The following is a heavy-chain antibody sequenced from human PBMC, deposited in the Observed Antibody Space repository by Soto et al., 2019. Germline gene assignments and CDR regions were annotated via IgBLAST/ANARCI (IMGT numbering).Heavy chain of an antibody. D-gene: IGHD6-6*01. CDR1: GGTVSAYT. V-gene: IGHV1-69*02. J-gene: IGHJ4*02. Sequence: QVQLVQSGAEVKKPGSSVKVSCEASGGTVSAYTINWVRQAPGQGLELMGRIISILDIPNYAQKFQGRLTIIADTSTSTTYMELRNLRSEDTATYYCARENGTSSLDYWGQGTLVTVSS. CDR2: IISILDIP. CDR3: ARENGTSSLDY.